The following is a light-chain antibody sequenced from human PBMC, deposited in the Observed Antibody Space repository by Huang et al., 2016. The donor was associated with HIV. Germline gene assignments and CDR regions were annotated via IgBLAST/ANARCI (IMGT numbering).Light chain of an antibody. J-gene: IGKJ4*01. V-gene: IGKV2-28*01. CDR2: VAS. CDR1: QSLLHRNGNNY. CDR3: MQALQTPRT. Sequence: DIVMTQSPLSLSVTPGEPASISCTSRQSLLHRNGNNYLDWYLQKPGQSPQLLIYVASSRASGIPDRFSGSGSGTDFTLKISRVEAEDVGVYYCMQALQTPRTFGGGTKVEVK.